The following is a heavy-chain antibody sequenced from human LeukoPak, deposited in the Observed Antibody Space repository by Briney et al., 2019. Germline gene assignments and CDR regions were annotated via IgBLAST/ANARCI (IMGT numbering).Heavy chain of an antibody. J-gene: IGHJ4*02. V-gene: IGHV5-51*01. CDR1: GYSFSSYW. Sequence: GESLKISCKGSGYSFSSYWIAWVRQMPGKGLEWMGIIYPGDSDTRYSPTFQGQVTISADKSISTAYLQWSSLKTPDTARYYCARHRTPAAVPDYWGQGTLVTVSS. D-gene: IGHD6-13*01. CDR2: IYPGDSDT. CDR3: ARHRTPAAVPDY.